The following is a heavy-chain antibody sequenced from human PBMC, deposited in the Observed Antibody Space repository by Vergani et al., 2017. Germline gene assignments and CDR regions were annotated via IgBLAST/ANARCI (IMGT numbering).Heavy chain of an antibody. V-gene: IGHV3-30*04. CDR2: ISFDGSIK. Sequence: QVHLVESGGGVVQPGRSLTLSCEVSGFNFKDYAMQWVRQAPGKGLESVAIISFDGSIKLYSDSVKGRFTVSRDDSKNTVYLQLNRLRRRDTAVYYCAKDGLSRANWFDFYIDAWGKGTTVTVSS. CDR3: AKDGLSRANWFDFYIDA. J-gene: IGHJ6*03. CDR1: GFNFKDYA. D-gene: IGHD1-1*01.